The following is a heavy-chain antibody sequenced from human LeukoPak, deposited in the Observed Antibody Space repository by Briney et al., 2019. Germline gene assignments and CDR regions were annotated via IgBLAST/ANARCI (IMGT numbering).Heavy chain of an antibody. D-gene: IGHD3-3*01. CDR1: GFTFSSYG. CDR3: ARDFSFYEDY. J-gene: IGHJ4*02. Sequence: GGSLRLSCAASGFTFSSYGMHWARQAPGKGLEWVAVIWYDGSRKYYADSVKGRFTISRDSSENTLYLQMNSLTAEDTAVYYCARDFSFYEDYWGQGTLVTVSS. CDR2: IWYDGSRK. V-gene: IGHV3-33*01.